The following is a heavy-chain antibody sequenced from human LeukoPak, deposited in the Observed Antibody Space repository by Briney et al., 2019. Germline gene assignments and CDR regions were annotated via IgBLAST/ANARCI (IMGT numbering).Heavy chain of an antibody. Sequence: PSETLSLTCAVYGGSFSGYYWSWIRQPPGKGLEWIEEINHSGSTNCNPSLKSRVTISLDTSKNQFSLKLSSVTAADTAAYYCARVPVVGATENYYGMDVWGQGTTVTVSS. CDR2: INHSGST. CDR3: ARVPVVGATENYYGMDV. D-gene: IGHD1-26*01. V-gene: IGHV4-34*01. J-gene: IGHJ6*02. CDR1: GGSFSGYY.